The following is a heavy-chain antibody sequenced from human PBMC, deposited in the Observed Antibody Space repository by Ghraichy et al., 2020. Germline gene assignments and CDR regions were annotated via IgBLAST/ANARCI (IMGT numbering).Heavy chain of an antibody. CDR2: ISWDGGST. Sequence: LSLTCAASGFTFDDYTMHWVRQAPGKGLEWVSLISWDGGSTYYADSVKGRFTISRDNSKNSLYLQMNSLRTEDTALYYCAKGVDSSSWNWFDPWGQGTLVTVSS. J-gene: IGHJ5*02. D-gene: IGHD6-13*01. CDR3: AKGVDSSSWNWFDP. V-gene: IGHV3-43*01. CDR1: GFTFDDYT.